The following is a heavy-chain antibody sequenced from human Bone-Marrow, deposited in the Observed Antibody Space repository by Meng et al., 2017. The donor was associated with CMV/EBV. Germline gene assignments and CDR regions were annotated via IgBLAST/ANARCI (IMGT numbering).Heavy chain of an antibody. D-gene: IGHD1-1*01. V-gene: IGHV1-2*02. CDR3: ARETGEKVNWFYP. J-gene: IGHJ5*02. CDR1: GYTFTDYY. CDR2: LNPNSGVT. Sequence: ASVKVSCKTSGYTFTDYYIHWVRQAPGQGLEWMAWLNPNSGVTNSAQKFQGRVALTRDTSISTAYMELSRLRFDDTAIYYCARETGEKVNWFYPWGQGTLVTVSS.